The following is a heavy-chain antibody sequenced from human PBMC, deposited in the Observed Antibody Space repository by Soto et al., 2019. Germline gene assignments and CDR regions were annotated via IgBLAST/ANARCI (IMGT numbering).Heavy chain of an antibody. CDR3: AKNPGDDDDSTGYHFDD. D-gene: IGHD3-22*01. J-gene: IGHJ4*02. V-gene: IGHV3-33*06. Sequence: GGSLRLSCAASGFTFSSYGMHWVRQAPGKGLEWVAVIWYDGSNKYYADSVKGRFTISRDNSKNTLYLQMNSLRAEDTAVYYCAKNPGDDDDSTGYHFDDWGQGTLVTVA. CDR1: GFTFSSYG. CDR2: IWYDGSNK.